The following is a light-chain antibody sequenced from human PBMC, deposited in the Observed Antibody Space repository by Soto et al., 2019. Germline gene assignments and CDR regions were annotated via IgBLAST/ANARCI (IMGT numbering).Light chain of an antibody. Sequence: QSSLPHPPSRSGTPGQKVFISSSGSTSNMRGTNYEYWYQQLPGAAPKLLMHSNNLTPSGVPERISGSKFGTAASLAISGLRCEDEAVYYCASWDDRLGAVIFGGGTKVTV. V-gene: IGLV1-47*02. CDR3: ASWDDRLGAVI. CDR1: TSNMRGTNY. J-gene: IGLJ2*01. CDR2: SNN.